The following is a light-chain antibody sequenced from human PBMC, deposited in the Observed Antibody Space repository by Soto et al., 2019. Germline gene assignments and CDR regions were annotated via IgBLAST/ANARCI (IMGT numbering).Light chain of an antibody. CDR1: QSVSSSY. CDR3: QQYNNWPRT. V-gene: IGKV3-20*01. J-gene: IGKJ1*01. CDR2: GAS. Sequence: EIVLTQSPGTLSLSPGERATLSCRAIQSVSSSYLAWYQQKPGQAPRLLIYGASNRATGIPDRFSGSGSGTEFTLTISSLQSEDFAVYYCQQYNNWPRTFGQGTKVDI.